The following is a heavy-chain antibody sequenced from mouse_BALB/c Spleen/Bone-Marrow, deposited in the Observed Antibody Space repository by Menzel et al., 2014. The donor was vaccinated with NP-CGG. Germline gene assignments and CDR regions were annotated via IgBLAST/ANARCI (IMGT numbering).Heavy chain of an antibody. CDR3: ASYRYGWYFDV. D-gene: IGHD2-14*01. Sequence: VHVKQSGAELVRPGALVKLSCKASGFNIKDTYLHWVKQRPEQGLDWIGRIDPAIFAKYDPKFQGKATITADTSSNTAYLHLSSLTSEDTAVYYCASYRYGWYFDVWGAGTTVTVSS. J-gene: IGHJ1*01. V-gene: IGHV14-3*02. CDR1: GFNIKDTY. CDR2: IDPAIFA.